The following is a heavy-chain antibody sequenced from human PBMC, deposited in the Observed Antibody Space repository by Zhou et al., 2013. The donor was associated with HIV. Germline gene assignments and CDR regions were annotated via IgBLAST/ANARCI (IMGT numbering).Heavy chain of an antibody. CDR2: ISGSNDKK. V-gene: IGHV1-18*01. D-gene: IGHD4-4*01. CDR1: GYTFNSHG. Sequence: QVHLVQSGDEVKKPGASVKVSCKAAGYTFNSHGFIWVRQAPGQGLEWMGWISGSNDKKKYGQKFQGRVTMTTDTSTNTAYMEVRSLRSDDTALYYCARAYSTAWYGGGFYYMDVWGTGTTVTVSS. CDR3: ARAYSTAWYGGGFYYMDV. J-gene: IGHJ6*03.